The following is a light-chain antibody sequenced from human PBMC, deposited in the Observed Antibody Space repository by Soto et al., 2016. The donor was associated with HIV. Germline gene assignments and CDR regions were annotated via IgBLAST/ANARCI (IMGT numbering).Light chain of an antibody. J-gene: IGLJ2*01. CDR1: NIGSQD. V-gene: IGLV3-21*03. CDR3: QVWDSRSDGL. CDR2: DDR. Sequence: SYVSTQPSSVSVAPGKAATITCGGKNIGSQDIHWYQQKPGQAPVLVVYDDRARPSGIPDRFSGSHSGDTATLTISRVEVGDEADYYCQVWDSRSDGLFGGGTRLTV.